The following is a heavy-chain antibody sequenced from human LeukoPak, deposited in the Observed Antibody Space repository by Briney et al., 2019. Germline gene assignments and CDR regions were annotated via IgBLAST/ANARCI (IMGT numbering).Heavy chain of an antibody. CDR2: ISSSSSTI. CDR3: ARDRERITMVRGVIINAFDI. V-gene: IGHV3-48*02. J-gene: IGHJ3*02. CDR1: GFTFSSYS. Sequence: GGSLRLSCAASGFTFSSYSMIWVRQAPGKGLEWVSYISSSSSTIYYADSVKGRFTISRDNAKNSLYLQMNSLRDEDTAVYYCARDRERITMVRGVIINAFDIWGQGTMVTVSS. D-gene: IGHD3-10*01.